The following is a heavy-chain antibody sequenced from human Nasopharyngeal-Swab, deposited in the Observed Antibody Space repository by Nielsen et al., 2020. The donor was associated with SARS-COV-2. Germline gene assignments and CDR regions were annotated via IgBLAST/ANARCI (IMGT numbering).Heavy chain of an antibody. CDR1: GFTFGSYT. V-gene: IGHV3-48*04. CDR3: AKAEYFGDGSSGWYSAFDL. CDR2: ISSSGSIA. Sequence: GESLKISCEASGFTFGSYTMNWVRQAPGKGLEWVSFISSSGSIAYYADSVKGRFTISRDNANNSLYLQMNSLRPEDTALYFCAKAEYFGDGSSGWYSAFDLWGQGTMVTVSS. J-gene: IGHJ3*01. D-gene: IGHD6-19*01.